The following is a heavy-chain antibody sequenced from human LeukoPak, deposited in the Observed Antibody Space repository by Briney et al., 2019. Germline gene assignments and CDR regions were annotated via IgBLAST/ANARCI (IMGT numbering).Heavy chain of an antibody. Sequence: PSETLSLTCTVSGGSISSYYWSWIRQPPGKGLEWIGYIYYSGSTNYNPSLKGRVTISVDTSKNQFSLKLSSVTAADTAVYYCARHKIQLWSHIFDYWGQGTLVTVSS. D-gene: IGHD5-18*01. J-gene: IGHJ4*02. CDR1: GGSISSYY. CDR3: ARHKIQLWSHIFDY. V-gene: IGHV4-59*08. CDR2: IYYSGST.